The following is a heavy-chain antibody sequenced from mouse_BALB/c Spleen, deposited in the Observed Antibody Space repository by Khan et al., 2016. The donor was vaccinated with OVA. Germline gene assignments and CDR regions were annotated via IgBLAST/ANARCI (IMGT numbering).Heavy chain of an antibody. V-gene: IGHV9-3-1*01. CDR3: ARPPYFSDTMAY. J-gene: IGHJ4*01. D-gene: IGHD2-10*01. Sequence: QIQLVQSGPELKKPGETVKISCKASGYTFTNFGMNWVKQAPGEGLEWMGWINTYTGEPTYADDFKGRFAFSLDTSASTAYLQINNLKNEDTATYFCARPPYFSDTMAYWGQGTSLTVSS. CDR1: GYTFTNFG. CDR2: INTYTGEP.